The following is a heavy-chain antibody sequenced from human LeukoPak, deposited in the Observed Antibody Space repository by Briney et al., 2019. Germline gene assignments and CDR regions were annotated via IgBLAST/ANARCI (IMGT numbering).Heavy chain of an antibody. CDR1: GGTFSSYA. CDR3: ARDPYYGPGSYFDY. V-gene: IGHV1-69*13. D-gene: IGHD3-10*01. CDR2: IIPIFGTA. J-gene: IGHJ4*02. Sequence: ASVKVSCKASGGTFSSYAISWVRQAPGQGLEWMGGIIPIFGTANYAQKFQGRVTITADESTSTAYMELSSLRSEDTAVYYCARDPYYGPGSYFDYWGQGTLVTVSS.